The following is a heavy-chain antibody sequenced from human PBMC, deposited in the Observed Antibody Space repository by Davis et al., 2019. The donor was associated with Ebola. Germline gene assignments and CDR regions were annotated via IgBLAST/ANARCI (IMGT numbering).Heavy chain of an antibody. CDR2: ISGDGGRT. D-gene: IGHD2-21*02. CDR1: GFTFSGSA. CDR3: GKADCGGDCRVVDY. Sequence: GGSLRLSCAASGFTFSGSAMHWVRQAPGRGLESVSFISGDGGRTYYADSVKGRFTISRDNRKKSLYLQMNTLRTEDTALYYCGKADCGGDCRVVDYWGQGTLVTVSS. V-gene: IGHV3-43*02. J-gene: IGHJ4*02.